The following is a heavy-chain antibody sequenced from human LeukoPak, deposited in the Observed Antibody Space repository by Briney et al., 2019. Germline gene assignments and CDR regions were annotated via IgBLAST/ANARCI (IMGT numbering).Heavy chain of an antibody. D-gene: IGHD6-25*01. CDR1: GFTFSNYW. CDR2: IKKDGREK. V-gene: IGHV3-7*01. CDR3: VRDVSGENDSASRMHLDS. Sequence: PGGSLRLSCAASGFTFSNYWMTWVRQAPGKGLEWVANIKKDGREKHYVDSVKGRFAISRDNARNSLFLQMNSLRAEDTAVYYCVRDVSGENDSASRMHLDSWGQGTLVSVSS. J-gene: IGHJ4*02.